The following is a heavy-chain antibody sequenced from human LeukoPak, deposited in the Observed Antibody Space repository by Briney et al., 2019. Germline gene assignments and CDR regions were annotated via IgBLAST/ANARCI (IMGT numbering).Heavy chain of an antibody. CDR3: ARGAVSSGWYGDGSYFDY. CDR2: IKQDGSEK. V-gene: IGHV3-7*04. D-gene: IGHD6-19*01. Sequence: PGGSLRLSCAASGFTFSSYWMSWVRQAPGKGLEWVANIKQDGSEKYYVDSVKGRFTISRDNAKNSLYLQMNSLRAEDTAVYYCARGAVSSGWYGDGSYFDYWGQGTLVTVSS. CDR1: GFTFSSYW. J-gene: IGHJ4*02.